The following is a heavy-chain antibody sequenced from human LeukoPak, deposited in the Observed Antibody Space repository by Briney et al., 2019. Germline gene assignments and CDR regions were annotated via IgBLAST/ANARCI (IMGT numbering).Heavy chain of an antibody. V-gene: IGHV3-23*01. Sequence: PGGSLRLSCAASGFTFSRYGMRWVRQAPGKGLEWVSGISDSGDNTYYADSVKGRFTISRDNSKNTLFLEMNSLRAEDTAVYFCAKGLNWNDYWGQGTLVTVSS. CDR3: AKGLNWNDY. CDR2: ISDSGDNT. D-gene: IGHD1-20*01. CDR1: GFTFSRYG. J-gene: IGHJ4*02.